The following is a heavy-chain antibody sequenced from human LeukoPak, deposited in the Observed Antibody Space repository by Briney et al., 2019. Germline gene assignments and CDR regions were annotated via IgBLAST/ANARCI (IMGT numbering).Heavy chain of an antibody. Sequence: PSETLSLTCTVSGGSISSYYWSWTRQPPGKGLEWIGYIYYSGSTNYNPSLKSRVTISVDTSKNQFSLKLSSVTAADTAVYYCARDLSRYGDYGGLGYWGQGTLVTVSS. J-gene: IGHJ4*02. CDR2: IYYSGST. CDR1: GGSISSYY. D-gene: IGHD4-17*01. CDR3: ARDLSRYGDYGGLGY. V-gene: IGHV4-59*01.